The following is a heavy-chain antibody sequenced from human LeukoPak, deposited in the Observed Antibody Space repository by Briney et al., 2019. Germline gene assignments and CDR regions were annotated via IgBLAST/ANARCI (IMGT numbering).Heavy chain of an antibody. D-gene: IGHD1-1*01. CDR1: GGTFSSYA. CDR3: ARSCPTGNACYYYYYYGMDV. V-gene: IGHV1-69*13. J-gene: IGHJ6*02. Sequence: SVSVSCKASGGTFSSYAISWVRQAPGQGLEWMGGIIPIFGTANYAQKFQGRVTITADESTSTAYMELSSLRSEDTAVYYCARSCPTGNACYYYYYYGMDVWGQGTTVTVSS. CDR2: IIPIFGTA.